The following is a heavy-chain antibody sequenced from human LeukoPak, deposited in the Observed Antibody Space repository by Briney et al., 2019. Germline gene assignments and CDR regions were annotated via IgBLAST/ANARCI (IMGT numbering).Heavy chain of an antibody. D-gene: IGHD2-2*03. CDR2: ISSSGSTI. V-gene: IGHV3-48*03. CDR1: GLTFSSYE. J-gene: IGHJ4*02. CDR3: AKHGYCSGISCFFDF. Sequence: GGSLRLSCAASGLTFSSYEMNWVRQAPGKGLEWVSYISSSGSTIYYADSVKGRFTISRDNAKNSLYLQMNSLRAEDTALYYCAKHGYCSGISCFFDFWGQGTLVTVSS.